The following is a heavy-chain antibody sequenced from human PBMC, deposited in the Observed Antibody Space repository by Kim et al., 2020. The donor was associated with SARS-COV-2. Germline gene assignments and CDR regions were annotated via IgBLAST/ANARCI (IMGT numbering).Heavy chain of an antibody. CDR3: AREGGGSSGWSWFDP. D-gene: IGHD6-19*01. J-gene: IGHJ5*02. V-gene: IGHV3-21*01. CDR1: GFTFSRYS. CDR2: ISSSSSYI. Sequence: GGSLRLSCAASGFTFSRYSMNWVRQAPGKGLEWVSSISSSSSYIYYADSVKGRFTISRDNAKNSLYLQMNSLRAEDTAVYYCAREGGGSSGWSWFDPWGQGTRVTVSS.